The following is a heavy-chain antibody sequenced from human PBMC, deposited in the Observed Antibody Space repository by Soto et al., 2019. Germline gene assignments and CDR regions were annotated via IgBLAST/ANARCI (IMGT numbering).Heavy chain of an antibody. D-gene: IGHD3-3*02. V-gene: IGHV5-51*01. CDR3: ARQLSHICDS. CDR1: GYKFGSAW. CDR2: IKPGTSDI. Sequence: ESLTISCTVVGYKFGSAWIGWVRQMPGKGLEWMGIIKPGTSDIRYSPSCRGHVTISADEAVSTAYLQWSSLKASDTAMYYCARQLSHICDSWGQGTLVTVYS. J-gene: IGHJ4*02.